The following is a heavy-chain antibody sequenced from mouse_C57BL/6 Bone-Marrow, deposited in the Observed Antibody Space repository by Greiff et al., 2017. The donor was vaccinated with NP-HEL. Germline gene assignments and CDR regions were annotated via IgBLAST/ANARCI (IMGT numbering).Heavy chain of an antibody. D-gene: IGHD2-3*01. CDR3: AREGYSLDY. CDR1: GFTFSSYA. J-gene: IGHJ2*01. Sequence: EVQGVESGGGLVKPGGSLKLSCAASGFTFSSYAMSWVRQTPEKRLEWVATISDGGSYTYYPDNVTGRFTISRDNAKNNLYMQMSHLKSEDTAMYYCAREGYSLDYWGQGTTLTVSS. CDR2: ISDGGSYT. V-gene: IGHV5-4*01.